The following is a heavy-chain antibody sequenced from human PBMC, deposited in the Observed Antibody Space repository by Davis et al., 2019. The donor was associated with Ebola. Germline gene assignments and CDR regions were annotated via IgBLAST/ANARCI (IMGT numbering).Heavy chain of an antibody. D-gene: IGHD2-2*02. V-gene: IGHV4-34*01. CDR1: GGSFSDYY. CDR3: ARSKPAAIVYYYYGMDV. CDR2: INPSGST. Sequence: MPSETLSLTCAVYGGSFSDYYWNWIRQTPEKGLAWIGEINPSGSTNYNPSLKSRVTISVDTSKNQISLKLSSVTAADTAVYYCARSKPAAIVYYYYGMDVWGQGTTVTVSS. J-gene: IGHJ6*02.